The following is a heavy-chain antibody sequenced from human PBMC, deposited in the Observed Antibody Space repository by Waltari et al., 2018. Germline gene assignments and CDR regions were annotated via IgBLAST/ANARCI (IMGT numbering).Heavy chain of an antibody. CDR2: IDGGGVT. V-gene: IGHV3-66*01. J-gene: IGHJ4*02. Sequence: EVQLVESGGVLVQPGGSLRLSCAASGLTVSGTYMTWVRQAPGKGLDWVSLIDGGGVTYYADSVKGRFIISRDNSKNTLSLQIYVLRAEDSALYFCAASSCGADCYYSRGYGGRGTLVTVSS. D-gene: IGHD2-21*02. CDR3: AASSCGADCYYSRGY. CDR1: GLTVSGTY.